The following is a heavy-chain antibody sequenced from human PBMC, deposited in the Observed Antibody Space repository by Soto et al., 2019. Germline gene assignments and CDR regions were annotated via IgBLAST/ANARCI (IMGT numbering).Heavy chain of an antibody. V-gene: IGHV5-10-1*01. Sequence: VSLKISCKGSGYSFTSYWISWVRQMPGKGLEWMGRIDPSDSYTNYSPSFQGHVTISADKSISTAYLQWSSLKASDTAMYYCARHPLPVPYCSSTSCYNSPAYYFDYWGQGTLVTVSS. J-gene: IGHJ4*02. CDR2: IDPSDSYT. CDR1: GYSFTSYW. CDR3: ARHPLPVPYCSSTSCYNSPAYYFDY. D-gene: IGHD2-2*02.